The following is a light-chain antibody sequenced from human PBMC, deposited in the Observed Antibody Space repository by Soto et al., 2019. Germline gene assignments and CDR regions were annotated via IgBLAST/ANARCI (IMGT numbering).Light chain of an antibody. CDR1: QSVSSSY. CDR2: GAS. J-gene: IGKJ5*01. CDR3: QQYGSSPRIT. Sequence: EIVLTQSPGTLSLPPGERATLSCRASQSVSSSYLAWYQQKPGQAPRLLIYGASSRATGIPDRFSGSGSGTDFTLTISRLEPEDFAVYYCQQYGSSPRITFGQGTRLEI. V-gene: IGKV3-20*01.